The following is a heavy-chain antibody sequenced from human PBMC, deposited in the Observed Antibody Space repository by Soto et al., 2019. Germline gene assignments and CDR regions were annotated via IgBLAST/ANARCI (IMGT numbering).Heavy chain of an antibody. CDR1: GGTFSSYA. D-gene: IGHD2-15*01. V-gene: IGHV1-69*12. J-gene: IGHJ3*02. Sequence: QVQLVQSGAEVKKPGSSVKVSCKASGGTFSSYAISWVRQAPGQGLEWMGGIIPIFGTANYAQKFQGRVTITADESTSTAYMGLSSLRSEDTAVYYCARGSYCSGGSCYGDAFDIWGQGTMVTVSS. CDR3: ARGSYCSGGSCYGDAFDI. CDR2: IIPIFGTA.